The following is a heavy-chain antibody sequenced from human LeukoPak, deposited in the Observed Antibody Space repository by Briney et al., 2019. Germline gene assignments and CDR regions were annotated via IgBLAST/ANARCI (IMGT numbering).Heavy chain of an antibody. V-gene: IGHV3-23*01. D-gene: IGHD6-13*01. CDR1: GFTFSSYA. CDR3: ARPIGAAAQFDY. CDR2: ISDSDGNT. Sequence: GGSLRLSCAASGFTFSSYAMSWVRQAPGKGLEWVSAISDSDGNTYYADSVKGRFTISRDNSKNTLYLQMNSLRAEDTAVYYCARPIGAAAQFDYWGQGTLVTVSS. J-gene: IGHJ4*02.